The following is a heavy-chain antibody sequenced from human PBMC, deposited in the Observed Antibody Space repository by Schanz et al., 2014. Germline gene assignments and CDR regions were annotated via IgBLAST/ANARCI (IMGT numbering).Heavy chain of an antibody. J-gene: IGHJ6*02. Sequence: QVELVESGGGVVQPGRSLRLSCAASGFIFSYYTIHWVRQAPGKGLEWVAVISDDGSRRHYADFVTGRFTISRDDAKNSLYLQMNSLRAEDTALYYCAKDRQTTVNRVGYYYGMDVWGQGTTVTVSS. CDR1: GFIFSYYT. V-gene: IGHV3-30*04. CDR3: AKDRQTTVNRVGYYYGMDV. D-gene: IGHD4-4*01. CDR2: ISDDGSRR.